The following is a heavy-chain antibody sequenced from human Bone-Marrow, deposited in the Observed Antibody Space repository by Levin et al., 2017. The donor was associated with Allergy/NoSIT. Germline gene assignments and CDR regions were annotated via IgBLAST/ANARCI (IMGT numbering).Heavy chain of an antibody. D-gene: IGHD3-3*01. CDR2: IRDTGNGS. V-gene: IGHV3-23*01. CDR1: GYIFNNYA. CDR3: VKGSREWLY. Sequence: PGGSLRLSCAASGYIFNNYAVTWVRQAPGKGLQWVSTIRDTGNGSYYADSVRGRFTISRDNSKNMLFLQMRSLRAEDTAIYYCVKGSREWLYWGQGALVTVSS. J-gene: IGHJ4*02.